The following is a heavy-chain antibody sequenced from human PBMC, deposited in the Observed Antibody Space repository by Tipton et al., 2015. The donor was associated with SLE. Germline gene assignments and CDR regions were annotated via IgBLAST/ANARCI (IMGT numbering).Heavy chain of an antibody. CDR1: GYTFSTYW. Sequence: QSGPEVKEPGESLKISCQVSGYTFSTYWIAWVRQVPGKGLEWMGIIYPGDSDARYSPSFEGQVTISADKSLSAAYLQWTSLQASDTGIYYCARFTHGRLPDYWGQGSLVTV. D-gene: IGHD2-15*01. CDR3: ARFTHGRLPDY. CDR2: IYPGDSDA. V-gene: IGHV5-51*03. J-gene: IGHJ4*02.